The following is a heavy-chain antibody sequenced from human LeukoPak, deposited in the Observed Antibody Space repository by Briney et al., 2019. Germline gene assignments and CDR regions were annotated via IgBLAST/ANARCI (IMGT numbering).Heavy chain of an antibody. CDR2: IIPIFGTA. V-gene: IGHV1-69*05. J-gene: IGHJ5*02. D-gene: IGHD3-22*01. CDR3: AADIDSSDEEPPNWFDP. Sequence: SVNVSFKASGGTFISYAISWVRQAPGQGLEWMGGIIPIFGTANYAQKFQGRVTITTDESTSTAYMELSSLRSEDTAVYYCAADIDSSDEEPPNWFDPWGQGTLVTVSS. CDR1: GGTFISYA.